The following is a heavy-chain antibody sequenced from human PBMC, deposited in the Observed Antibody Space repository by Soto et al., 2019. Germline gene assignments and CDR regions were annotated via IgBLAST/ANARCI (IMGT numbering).Heavy chain of an antibody. Sequence: EVQLVESGGGLVKPGGSLRLSCAASGFTFSSYRMNWVRQAPGKGLEWVSSISSSSSYIYYADSVKGRFTISRDNAKNSLYLQMNSLRAEDTAVYYCARGSVADAFDIWGQVTMVTVSS. V-gene: IGHV3-21*01. CDR3: ARGSVADAFDI. D-gene: IGHD2-15*01. J-gene: IGHJ3*02. CDR2: ISSSSSYI. CDR1: GFTFSSYR.